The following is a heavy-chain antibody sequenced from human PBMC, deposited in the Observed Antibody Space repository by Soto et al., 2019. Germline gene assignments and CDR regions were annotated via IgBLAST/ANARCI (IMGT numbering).Heavy chain of an antibody. V-gene: IGHV1-18*01. CDR1: GYTFTIYG. CDR3: ARERRFTVATSDY. D-gene: IGHD5-12*01. J-gene: IGHJ4*02. CDR2: ISAYNGNT. Sequence: ASVKVSCKASGYTFTIYGISWVRQAPGQGLEWMGWISAYNGNTNYAQKLQGRVTMTTDTSTSTAHMELRSLRSDDTAVYYCARERRFTVATSDYCGQGPLVTVFS.